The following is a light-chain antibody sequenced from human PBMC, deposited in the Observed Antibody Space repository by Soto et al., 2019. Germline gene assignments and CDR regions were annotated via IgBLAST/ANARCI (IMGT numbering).Light chain of an antibody. V-gene: IGKV3-15*01. CDR3: HQYNYYRPT. CDR1: QSISSG. J-gene: IGKJ1*01. CDR2: DTS. Sequence: EVVMTQSPATLSVSPGEGATLSCSASQSISSGLAWYQQKPGQAPRLLMYDTSTRAAGVPPRFRGSGSGTEFTLTISSLQPDDFATYYCHQYNYYRPTFGQGTKVEIK.